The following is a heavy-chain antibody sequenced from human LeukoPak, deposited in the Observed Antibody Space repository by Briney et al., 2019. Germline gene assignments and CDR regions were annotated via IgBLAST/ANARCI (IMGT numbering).Heavy chain of an antibody. CDR1: GYTFTGYY. CDR3: ARDGGYCSSTSCYSNWFDP. V-gene: IGHV1-2*02. CDR2: INPNSGGT. Sequence: GASVKVSCKASGYTFTGYYMHWVRQAPGQGLEWMGWINPNSGGTNYAQKFQGRVTMTRDTSISTAYMELSGLRSDDTAVYYCARDGGYCSSTSCYSNWFDPWGQGTLVTVSS. J-gene: IGHJ5*02. D-gene: IGHD2-2*01.